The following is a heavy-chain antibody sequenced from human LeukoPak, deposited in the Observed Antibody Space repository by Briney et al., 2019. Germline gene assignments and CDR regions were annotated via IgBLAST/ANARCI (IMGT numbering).Heavy chain of an antibody. CDR1: GFTFSDHY. CDR3: ARVCNTIACYGGNFDY. J-gene: IGHJ4*02. Sequence: PRGSLRLSCAASGFTFSDHYMDWVRQAPGKGLEWVGRIRDKGNRYTTEYAASAKGRFTISRVDANESLYLQMNSLKTEDTAMYYCARVCNTIACYGGNFDYWGQGTLVTVSS. D-gene: IGHD2-2*01. V-gene: IGHV3-72*01. CDR2: IRDKGNRYTT.